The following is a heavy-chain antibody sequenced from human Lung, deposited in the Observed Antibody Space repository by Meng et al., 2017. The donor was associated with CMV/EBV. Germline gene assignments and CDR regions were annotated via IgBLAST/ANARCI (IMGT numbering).Heavy chain of an antibody. J-gene: IGHJ4*02. V-gene: IGHV3-23*03. CDR2: IYSGDSST. CDR1: GFTFSSYA. D-gene: IGHD6-19*01. Sequence: GGSLRLXCAASGFTFSSYAMSWVHQAPGKGLEWVSFIYSGDSSTSYADSVKGRFTISRDNSKNTLYLQMNSLRAEDTAVYYCAKVRSGWYYDYWGQGTLVTVSS. CDR3: AKVRSGWYYDY.